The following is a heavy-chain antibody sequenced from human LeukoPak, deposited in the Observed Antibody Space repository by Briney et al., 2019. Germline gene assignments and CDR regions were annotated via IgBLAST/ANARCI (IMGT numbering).Heavy chain of an antibody. J-gene: IGHJ4*02. CDR2: ISSSSSTI. D-gene: IGHD2-15*01. CDR3: ARDFSGDCSGGSCYYGDY. V-gene: IGHV3-48*02. Sequence: PGGSLRLSCAASGFTFSSYSMNWVRQAPGKGLEWVSYISSSSSTIYYADSVKGRFTISRDNAKNSLYLQMNSLRDEDTAVYYCARDFSGDCSGGSCYYGDYWGQGTLVTVSS. CDR1: GFTFSSYS.